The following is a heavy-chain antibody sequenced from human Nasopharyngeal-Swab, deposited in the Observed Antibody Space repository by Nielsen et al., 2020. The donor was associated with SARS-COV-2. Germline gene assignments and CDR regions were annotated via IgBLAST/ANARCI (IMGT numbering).Heavy chain of an antibody. CDR2: ISGSGGST. J-gene: IGHJ4*02. Sequence: GESLKISCSASGFTFSSYGMHWVRQAPGKGLDWVSVISGSGGSTYYADSVKGRFTISRDNSKNILYLQMNSLRAEDTAVYYCAKDLTFNYWGQGTLVTVSS. CDR3: AKDLTFNY. V-gene: IGHV3-23*01. CDR1: GFTFSSYG.